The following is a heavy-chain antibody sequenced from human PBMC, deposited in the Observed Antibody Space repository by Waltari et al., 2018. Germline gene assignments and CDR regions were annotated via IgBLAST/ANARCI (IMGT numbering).Heavy chain of an antibody. J-gene: IGHJ4*02. CDR3: AREDMVRGVIGPFDY. V-gene: IGHV3-21*01. D-gene: IGHD3-10*01. CDR1: GFTFSSYT. Sequence: EVQLVASGGGLVKPGGSLRLSCAASGFTFSSYTMNWVRQAPGKGLEWVSSISSSSGYIYYADSVKGRFTISRDNAKNSLYLQMNSLRAEDTAVYYCAREDMVRGVIGPFDYWGQGTLVTVSS. CDR2: ISSSSGYI.